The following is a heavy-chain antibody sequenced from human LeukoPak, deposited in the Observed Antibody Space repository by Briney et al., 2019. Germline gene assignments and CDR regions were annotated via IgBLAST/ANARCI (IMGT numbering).Heavy chain of an antibody. CDR3: TRAAGITGTSRDNWFDP. Sequence: GTSLRLSCAASGFTFSSYDMHWVRRAPGKGLEWVASIWHDGNRKYHADSVEGRFTISRDNSKNTVYVQMNSLRADDTAVYYYTRAAGITGTSRDNWFDPWGQGTLVIVSS. D-gene: IGHD1/OR15-1a*01. CDR1: GFTFSSYD. V-gene: IGHV3-33*01. CDR2: IWHDGNRK. J-gene: IGHJ5*02.